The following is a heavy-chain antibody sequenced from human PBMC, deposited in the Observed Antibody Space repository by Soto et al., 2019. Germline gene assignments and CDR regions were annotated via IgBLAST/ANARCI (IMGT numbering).Heavy chain of an antibody. J-gene: IGHJ5*01. Sequence: PSETLSLTCTVSGDTIGSTRWWSWVRLSPGKGLEWIGEIYHLGRTNYNPSLKSRVTLSIDKSNNQFSLTLTSVTAADTAVYFCARTGKFYYYDTTGLPFDSWGQGTLVTVSS. D-gene: IGHD3-22*01. V-gene: IGHV4-4*02. CDR1: GDTIGSTRW. CDR3: ARTGKFYYYDTTGLPFDS. CDR2: IYHLGRT.